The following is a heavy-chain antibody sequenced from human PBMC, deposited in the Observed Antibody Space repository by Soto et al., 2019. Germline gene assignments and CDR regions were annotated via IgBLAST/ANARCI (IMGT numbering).Heavy chain of an antibody. CDR1: GFTFSSYG. J-gene: IGHJ5*02. Sequence: GGSLRLSCAASGFTFSSYGMHWVRQAPGKGLEWVAVIWYDGSNKYYADSVKGRFTISRDNSKNTLYLQMNSLRAEDTAVYYCAREKYQLLSNWFDPWGQGTLVTVSS. CDR2: IWYDGSNK. CDR3: AREKYQLLSNWFDP. D-gene: IGHD2-2*01. V-gene: IGHV3-33*01.